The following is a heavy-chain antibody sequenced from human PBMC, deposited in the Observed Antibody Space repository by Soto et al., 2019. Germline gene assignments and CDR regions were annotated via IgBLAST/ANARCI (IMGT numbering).Heavy chain of an antibody. Sequence: GASVKVSCKASGGTFSSYAISWVRQAPGQGLEWMGGIIPIFGTANYAQKFQGRVTITADESTSTAYMELSSLRSEDTAVYYCARGRGEFTTFGVAIPGYGMDVWGQGTTVTVSS. CDR3: ARGRGEFTTFGVAIPGYGMDV. CDR2: IIPIFGTA. J-gene: IGHJ6*02. D-gene: IGHD3-3*01. V-gene: IGHV1-69*13. CDR1: GGTFSSYA.